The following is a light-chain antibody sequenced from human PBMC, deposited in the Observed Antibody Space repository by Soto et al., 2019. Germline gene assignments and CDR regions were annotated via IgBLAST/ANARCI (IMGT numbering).Light chain of an antibody. J-gene: IGKJ3*01. CDR2: DAS. CDR1: QGISSA. CDR3: QQFNSYPRT. V-gene: IGKV1-13*02. Sequence: AIQLTQSPSSLSASVGDRVTITCRASQGISSALAWYQQKPGKAPKLLIYDASSLESGVTSRFSGSGSGTDFTLTISSLQPEDFANYYCQQFNSYPRTFGPGTKVDIK.